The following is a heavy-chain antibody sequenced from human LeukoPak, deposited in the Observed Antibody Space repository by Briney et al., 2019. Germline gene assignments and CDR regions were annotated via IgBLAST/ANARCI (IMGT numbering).Heavy chain of an antibody. Sequence: ASVKVSCKASGYTFASYGINWVRQAPGQGLEWMGWISAYNGNTNYAQKLQGRVTMTTDTSTSTAYMELRSLRSDDTAVYYCARDLYGYGPQRYWGQGTLVTVSS. V-gene: IGHV1-18*01. CDR3: ARDLYGYGPQRY. CDR2: ISAYNGNT. CDR1: GYTFASYG. D-gene: IGHD5-18*01. J-gene: IGHJ4*02.